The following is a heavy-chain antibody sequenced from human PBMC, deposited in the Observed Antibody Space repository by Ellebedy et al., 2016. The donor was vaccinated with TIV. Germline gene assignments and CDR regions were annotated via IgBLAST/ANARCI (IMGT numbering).Heavy chain of an antibody. CDR3: ARDGRSYCSGGRCYSGNDY. J-gene: IGHJ4*02. CDR1: GYTFTSYG. CDR2: ISAFNCNT. V-gene: IGHV1-18*04. D-gene: IGHD2-15*01. Sequence: ASVKVSCKASGYTFTSYGISWVRQAPGQGLAWMVWISAFNCNTHYSQKLQGRVTMATDTSMSTAYMELRSLRSDDTAVYYCARDGRSYCSGGRCYSGNDYWGQGTLVTVSS.